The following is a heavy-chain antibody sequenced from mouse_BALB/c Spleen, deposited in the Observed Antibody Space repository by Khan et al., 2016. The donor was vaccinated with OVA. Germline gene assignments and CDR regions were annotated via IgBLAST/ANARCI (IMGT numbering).Heavy chain of an antibody. V-gene: IGHV2-6-7*01. Sequence: VELVESGPGLVAPSQSLSITCTVSGFSLNGYGVNWVRQPPGKGLEWLGMIWGDGSTDYYSDSKSRLSISKDKSKSQVFLKMNSLQTDDTAMYYCTRAYYGNYREAMDYWGQGTSVTVSS. CDR2: IWGDGST. D-gene: IGHD2-10*01. J-gene: IGHJ4*01. CDR3: TRAYYGNYREAMDY. CDR1: GFSLNGYG.